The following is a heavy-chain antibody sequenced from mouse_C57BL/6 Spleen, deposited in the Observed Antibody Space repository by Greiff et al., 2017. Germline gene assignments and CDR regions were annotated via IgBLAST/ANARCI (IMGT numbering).Heavy chain of an antibody. V-gene: IGHV1-53*01. CDR2: INPSNGGT. CDR1: GYTFTSYW. J-gene: IGHJ3*01. CDR3: AREDYGSSYFAY. D-gene: IGHD1-1*01. Sequence: QVQLKQPGTELVKPGASVKLSCKASGYTFTSYWMHWVKQRPGQGLEWIGNINPSNGGTNYNEKFKSKATLTVDKSSSTAYMQLSSLTSEDSAVYYCAREDYGSSYFAYWGQGTLVTVSA.